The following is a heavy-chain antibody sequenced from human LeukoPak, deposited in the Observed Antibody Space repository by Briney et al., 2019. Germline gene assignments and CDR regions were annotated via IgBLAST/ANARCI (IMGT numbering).Heavy chain of an antibody. CDR3: ALGSGATTRPFDY. CDR2: ISGSGGST. CDR1: GFTFSSYW. Sequence: PGGSLRLSCAASGFTFSSYWMYWVRQAPGKGLEWVSAISGSGGSTYYADSVKGRFTISRDNSKNTLYLQMNSLRAEDTAVYYCALGSGATTRPFDYWGQGTLVTVSS. D-gene: IGHD1-26*01. V-gene: IGHV3-23*01. J-gene: IGHJ4*02.